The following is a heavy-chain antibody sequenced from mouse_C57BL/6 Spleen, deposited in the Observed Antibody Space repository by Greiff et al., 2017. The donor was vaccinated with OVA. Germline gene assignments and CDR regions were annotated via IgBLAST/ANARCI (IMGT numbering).Heavy chain of an antibody. CDR2: IYPSESET. CDR3: ARLTLIYDGYYGFAY. CDR1: GYTFTSYW. J-gene: IGHJ3*01. V-gene: IGHV1-61*01. D-gene: IGHD2-3*01. Sequence: QVQLQQPGAELVRPGSSVKLSCKASGYTFTSYWMDWVKQRPGQGLEWIGNIYPSESETHYNQKFKDKATLTVDKSSSTAYMQLSSLTSEDSAVYYCARLTLIYDGYYGFAYWGQGTLVTVSA.